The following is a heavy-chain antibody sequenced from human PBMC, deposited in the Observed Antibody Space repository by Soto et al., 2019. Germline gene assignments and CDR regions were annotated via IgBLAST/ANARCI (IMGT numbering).Heavy chain of an antibody. D-gene: IGHD3-3*01. CDR2: IYWDDDK. V-gene: IGHV2-5*02. CDR1: GFSLTTCGVG. J-gene: IGHJ4*02. CDR3: AHRVLRTVFGLVTTTAIYFDF. Sequence: QITLNESVPTQVKPRQTLTLTCTFSGFSLTTCGVGVGWIRQSPGKAPEWLALIYWDDDKRYSPSLKSRLTITKDTSKYQVVLTMADLDPADTATYYCAHRVLRTVFGLVTTTAIYFDFWGQGTPVAVSS.